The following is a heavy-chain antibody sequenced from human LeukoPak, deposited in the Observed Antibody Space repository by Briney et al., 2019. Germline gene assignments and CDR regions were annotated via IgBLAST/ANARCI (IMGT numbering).Heavy chain of an antibody. Sequence: ASVKVSCKASGYTFTSYGISWVRQAPGQGLEWMGWISAYNGNTNYVQNLQGRVTMTTDTSTNTAYMELRSLRSDDTAVYYCASSRTYYYDSSGHPGGYNWFDSWGQGTLVTVSS. V-gene: IGHV1-18*01. CDR3: ASSRTYYYDSSGHPGGYNWFDS. J-gene: IGHJ5*01. CDR1: GYTFTSYG. D-gene: IGHD3-22*01. CDR2: ISAYNGNT.